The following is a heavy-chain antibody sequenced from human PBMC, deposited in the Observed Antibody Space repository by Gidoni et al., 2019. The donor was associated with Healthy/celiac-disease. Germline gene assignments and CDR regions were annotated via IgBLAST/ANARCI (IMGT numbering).Heavy chain of an antibody. D-gene: IGHD3-10*01. V-gene: IGHV1-46*03. CDR1: GYTFTSYY. CDR3: ASAPPITMVRGVKLVGMDV. CDR2: INPSGGSK. Sequence: QVQLVQSGAEVTKPGASVHVSCTASGYTFTSYYMHWVRQAPGQGLEWIGIINPSGGSKSYAQKFQGRVTMTRDTSTSTVYMELSSLRSEDTAVYYCASAPPITMVRGVKLVGMDVWGKGTTVTVSS. J-gene: IGHJ6*03.